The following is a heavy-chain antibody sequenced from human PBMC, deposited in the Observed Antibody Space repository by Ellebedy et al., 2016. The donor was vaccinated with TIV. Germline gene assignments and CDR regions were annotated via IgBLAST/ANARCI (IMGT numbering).Heavy chain of an antibody. CDR2: ISGNGAGT. CDR1: GFAFSTYA. CDR3: AKTREQWLLQSNAFDI. J-gene: IGHJ3*02. D-gene: IGHD6-19*01. V-gene: IGHV3-23*01. Sequence: PGGSLRLSCTASGFAFSTYAMSWVRQAPGKGLEWVSAISGNGAGTSYADSVQGRFTISRDISKNSLYLQMDSLRAEDTAVYYCAKTREQWLLQSNAFDIWGQGTMVTVSS.